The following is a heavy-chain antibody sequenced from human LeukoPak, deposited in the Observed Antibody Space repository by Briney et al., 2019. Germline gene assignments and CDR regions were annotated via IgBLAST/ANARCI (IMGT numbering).Heavy chain of an antibody. V-gene: IGHV1-18*01. J-gene: IGHJ4*02. Sequence: ASVKVSCKASGYTFTSFGISWVRQAPGQGLEWMVWIRADYGSTNYVQKFQGRVTMTTDTSTNTAYMELTSLRSDDTAVYYCARLKWLRLIDYWGQGTLVAVSS. CDR2: IRADYGST. CDR1: GYTFTSFG. D-gene: IGHD5-12*01. CDR3: ARLKWLRLIDY.